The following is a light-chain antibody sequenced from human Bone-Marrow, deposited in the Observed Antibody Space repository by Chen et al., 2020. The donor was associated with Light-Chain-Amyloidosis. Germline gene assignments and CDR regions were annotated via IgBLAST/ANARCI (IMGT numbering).Light chain of an antibody. J-gene: IGKJ5*01. V-gene: IGKV4-1*01. CDR3: QQYYSTPIT. Sequence: DIVLTQSPDSLAVSLGERATINCKSSQSVLYSSNNNNYLAWYQHKPGQPPKLLIYWASTLQFGVPDRFSGSGSGTDFTLTISSLQAEDVAVYYCQQYYSTPITFGQGTRLEIK. CDR1: QSVLYSSNNNNY. CDR2: WAS.